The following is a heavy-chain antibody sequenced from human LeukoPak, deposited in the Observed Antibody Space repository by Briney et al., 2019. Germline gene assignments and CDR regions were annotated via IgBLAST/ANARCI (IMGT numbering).Heavy chain of an antibody. Sequence: SETLSLTCAVYGGSFSGYYWSWIRQPPGKGLEWIGEINHSGSTNYNPSLKSRVTISVDTSKNQFSLKLSSVTAADTAVYYCARGRLRWRYFDYWAREPWSPSPQ. CDR1: GGSFSGYY. CDR2: INHSGST. CDR3: ARGRLRWRYFDY. D-gene: IGHD4-23*01. V-gene: IGHV4-34*01. J-gene: IGHJ4*02.